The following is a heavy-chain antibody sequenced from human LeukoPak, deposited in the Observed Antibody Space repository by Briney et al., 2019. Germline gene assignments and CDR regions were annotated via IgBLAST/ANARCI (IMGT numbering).Heavy chain of an antibody. D-gene: IGHD3-10*01. V-gene: IGHV4-34*01. Sequence: PSETLSLTRAVYGGSFSGYYWSWIRQPPGKGLEWIGEINHSGSTNYNPSLKSRVTISVDTSKNQFSLKLSSVTAADTAVYYCARYGSGQDYWGQGTLVTVSS. J-gene: IGHJ4*02. CDR1: GGSFSGYY. CDR3: ARYGSGQDY. CDR2: INHSGST.